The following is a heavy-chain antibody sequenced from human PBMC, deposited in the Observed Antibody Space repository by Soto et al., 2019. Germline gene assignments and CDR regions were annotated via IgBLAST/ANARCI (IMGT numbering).Heavy chain of an antibody. Sequence: SETLSLTCNVSGSPISSYYWGWFRQPPGQGLEWVGYIYYAGTTSYNPSLRSRVAISADASKSQFSLDLRSVTAADTAVYYCANTDFWSGYYQWFDPWGQGTLVTVSS. CDR1: GSPISSYY. J-gene: IGHJ5*02. V-gene: IGHV4-59*12. CDR3: ANTDFWSGYYQWFDP. CDR2: IYYAGTT. D-gene: IGHD3-3*01.